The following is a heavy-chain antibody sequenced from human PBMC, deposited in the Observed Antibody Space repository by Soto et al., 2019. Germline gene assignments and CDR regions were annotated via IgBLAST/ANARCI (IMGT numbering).Heavy chain of an antibody. V-gene: IGHV3-33*01. J-gene: IGHJ3*02. CDR2: IWYDGKNE. CDR3: VRDSTGTTLHAFDI. D-gene: IGHD4-17*01. CDR1: GFSFSNYA. Sequence: QVRLMESGGGVVQPGGSLRLSCGASGFSFSNYALHWVRQAPGKGLEWVAYIWYDGKNEHYADSVEGRFTISRDNSRNTLDLQMNSLRAEDTALYHCVRDSTGTTLHAFDIWGQGAMVTVSA.